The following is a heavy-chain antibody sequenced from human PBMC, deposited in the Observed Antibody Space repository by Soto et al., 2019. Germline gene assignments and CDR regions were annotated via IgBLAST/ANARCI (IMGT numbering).Heavy chain of an antibody. CDR2: ISSSSSTI. CDR1: GFTFSSYS. J-gene: IGHJ6*02. D-gene: IGHD1-26*01. Sequence: PGGSLRLSCAASGFTFSSYSMNWVRQAPGKGLEWVSYISSSSSTIYYADSVKGRFTISRDNAKNSLYLQMNSLRDEDTAVYYCARVAWELLKYGMDVWGQGTTVTVSS. V-gene: IGHV3-48*02. CDR3: ARVAWELLKYGMDV.